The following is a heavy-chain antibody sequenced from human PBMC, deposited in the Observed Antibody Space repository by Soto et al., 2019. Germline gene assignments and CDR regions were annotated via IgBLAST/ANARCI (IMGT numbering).Heavy chain of an antibody. CDR1: GYSVTSGCY. V-gene: IGHV4-38-2*02. CDR2: VYLSGHT. Sequence: SETLSLTCTVSGYSVTSGCYWGWFRQPPEKGLEWIGSVYLSGHTYHNPSLMSRVTISIDTSKNQFSLKLTSVTAADTAMYYCARARIIVSGTIVDFWGLGTLVTVSS. J-gene: IGHJ4*01. D-gene: IGHD1-7*01. CDR3: ARARIIVSGTIVDF.